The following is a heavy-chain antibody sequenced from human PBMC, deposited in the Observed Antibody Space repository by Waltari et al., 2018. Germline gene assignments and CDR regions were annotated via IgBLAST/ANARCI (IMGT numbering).Heavy chain of an antibody. D-gene: IGHD5-18*01. CDR2: ISGSGATK. Sequence: EVQLVESGGGSVQPGGSLRLSCEVSEITFSTYEMNWVRQAPGKGLEWVSYISGSGATKYYAASVEGRFTISRDNAKKSLYLHMSGLRVDDTAVYYCARDDVETSLVSYYYGMDVWGQGTAVTVSS. J-gene: IGHJ6*02. CDR3: ARDDVETSLVSYYYGMDV. CDR1: EITFSTYE. V-gene: IGHV3-48*03.